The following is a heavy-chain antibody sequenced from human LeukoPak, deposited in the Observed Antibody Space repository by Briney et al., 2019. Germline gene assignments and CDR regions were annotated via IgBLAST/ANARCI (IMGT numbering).Heavy chain of an antibody. CDR3: ARGVMEWLLSYYYGMDV. CDR2: INHSGST. V-gene: IGHV4-34*01. J-gene: IGHJ6*02. CDR1: GGSFSGYY. D-gene: IGHD3-3*01. Sequence: SETLSLTCAVYGGSFSGYYWSWIRQPPGKGLEWIGEINHSGSTNYNPSLKSRVTISVDTSKNQFSLKLSSVTAADTAVYYCARGVMEWLLSYYYGMDVWGQGTTVTVSS.